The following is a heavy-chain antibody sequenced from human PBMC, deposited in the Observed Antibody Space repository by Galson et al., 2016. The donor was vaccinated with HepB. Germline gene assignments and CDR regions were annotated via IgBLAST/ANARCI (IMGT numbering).Heavy chain of an antibody. Sequence: SLRLSCAASGFTFSSYAMNWVRQAPGKGLEWVSRINSDGTISNYADSVKGRFTISRDNAKNTLYLQMNSLRAEDTAVYFCVRDHSVVPTTAYNWFDPWGQGTLVTVSS. D-gene: IGHD4-23*01. CDR2: INSDGTIS. CDR1: GFTFSSYA. CDR3: VRDHSVVPTTAYNWFDP. V-gene: IGHV3-74*01. J-gene: IGHJ5*02.